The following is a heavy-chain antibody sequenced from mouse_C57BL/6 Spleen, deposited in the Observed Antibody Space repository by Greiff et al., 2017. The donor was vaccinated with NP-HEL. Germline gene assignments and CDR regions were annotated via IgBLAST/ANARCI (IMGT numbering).Heavy chain of an antibody. CDR2: ISSGSSTI. Sequence: EVKLVESGGGLVKPGGSLKLSCAASGFTFSDYGMHWVRQAPEKGLEWVAYISSGSSTIYYADTVKGRFTLSRDNAKNTLFLQMTSLRSEDTAMYYCARDRLLLYYYAMDYWGQGTSVTVSS. J-gene: IGHJ4*01. V-gene: IGHV5-17*01. CDR1: GFTFSDYG. CDR3: ARDRLLLYYYAMDY. D-gene: IGHD2-1*01.